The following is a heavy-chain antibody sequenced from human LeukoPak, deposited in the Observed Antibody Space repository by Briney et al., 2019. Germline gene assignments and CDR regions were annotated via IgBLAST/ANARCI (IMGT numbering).Heavy chain of an antibody. D-gene: IGHD6-19*01. V-gene: IGHV3-30*09. CDR3: ARDRGPTIAVPYYFDY. CDR1: GFTFSGFA. Sequence: GRSLRLSCAASGFTFSGFAFHWVRQAPGKGLEGVAVISHDGRNIYYADSVRGRFGISRYNSKNTLYLQIYSLKPEDTAVYFCARDRGPTIAVPYYFDYWGQGTLVTVSS. J-gene: IGHJ4*02. CDR2: ISHDGRNI.